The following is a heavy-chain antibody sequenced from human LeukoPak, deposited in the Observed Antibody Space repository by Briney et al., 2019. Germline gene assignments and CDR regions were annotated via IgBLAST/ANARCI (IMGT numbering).Heavy chain of an antibody. Sequence: GRSLRLSCAASGFTFSSYAIHWVRQAPGKGLEWVAIISYDGSDKYYADSVKGRFTISRDNSKNTLYLQMNSLRAEDTAVYYCARDGGATMVRGVATYDSWGQGTLVTVSS. V-gene: IGHV3-30-3*01. CDR3: ARDGGATMVRGVATYDS. D-gene: IGHD3-10*01. J-gene: IGHJ4*02. CDR2: ISYDGSDK. CDR1: GFTFSSYA.